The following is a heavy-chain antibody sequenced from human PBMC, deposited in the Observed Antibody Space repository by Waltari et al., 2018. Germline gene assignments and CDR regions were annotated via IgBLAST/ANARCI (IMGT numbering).Heavy chain of an antibody. Sequence: QLQLQESGPGLVKPSETLSLTCTVSGGSISSSSYYWGWIRQPPGKGLEWIGSIYYSGSTYYNPSLKSRVTISVDTSKNQFSLKLSSVTAADTAVYYCARYSSGWYGYWYFDLWGRGTLVTVSS. D-gene: IGHD6-19*01. J-gene: IGHJ2*01. V-gene: IGHV4-39*01. CDR3: ARYSSGWYGYWYFDL. CDR1: GGSISSSSYY. CDR2: IYYSGST.